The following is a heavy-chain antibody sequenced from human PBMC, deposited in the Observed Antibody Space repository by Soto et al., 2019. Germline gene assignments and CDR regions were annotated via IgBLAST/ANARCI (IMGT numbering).Heavy chain of an antibody. J-gene: IGHJ1*01. CDR2: IIPIFGTA. D-gene: IGHD3-3*01. CDR1: GGTFSSYA. V-gene: IGHV1-69*13. Sequence: ASVKVSCKASGGTFSSYAISWVRQAPGQGLEWMGGIIPIFGTANYAQKFQGRVTITADESTSTAYMELSSLRSEDTAVYYCASPEQYYDFWSGYYLPQHWGQGTLVTVSS. CDR3: ASPEQYYDFWSGYYLPQH.